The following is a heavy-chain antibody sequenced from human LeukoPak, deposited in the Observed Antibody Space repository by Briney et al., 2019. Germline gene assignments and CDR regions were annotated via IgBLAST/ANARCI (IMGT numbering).Heavy chain of an antibody. V-gene: IGHV4-34*01. Sequence: SETLSLTCAVYGGSFSGYYWSWIRQPPGKGLEWIGEINHSGSTNYNPSLKSRVTISVDTSKNQFSLKLSSVTAADTAVYYCAGAAAAINWFDPWGQGTLVTVSS. J-gene: IGHJ5*02. D-gene: IGHD6-13*01. CDR2: INHSGST. CDR3: AGAAAAINWFDP. CDR1: GGSFSGYY.